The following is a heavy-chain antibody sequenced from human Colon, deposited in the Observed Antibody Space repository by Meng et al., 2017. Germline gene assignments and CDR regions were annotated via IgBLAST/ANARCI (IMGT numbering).Heavy chain of an antibody. V-gene: IGHV4-4*02. CDR2: IYRRVSS. CDR1: GASVGANVD. D-gene: IGHD4-23*01. J-gene: IGHJ4*02. Sequence: VQLQGSGPLPVMPAVTLCLAVPRGGASVGANVDGRWVRQAPGRALEWMGQIYRRVSSYYRPSLNSRATMSLDKSRNQFSRSLTSVTAADTAVYYCARHGGYYQHFWGQGTLVTVSS. CDR3: ARHGGYYQHF.